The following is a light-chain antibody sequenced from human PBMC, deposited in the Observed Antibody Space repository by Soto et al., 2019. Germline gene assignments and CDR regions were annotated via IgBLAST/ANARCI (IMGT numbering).Light chain of an antibody. Sequence: EIVMTQSPATLSVSPGERATLSCRASHSVSSNLAWYQQKPGKAPRLLIYGASTRATGIPARFSGSGSGTEFTLSISSLQSEDFAVYYCQHYHNWPPWTFGQGTKVEIK. CDR2: GAS. CDR1: HSVSSN. J-gene: IGKJ1*01. CDR3: QHYHNWPPWT. V-gene: IGKV3-15*01.